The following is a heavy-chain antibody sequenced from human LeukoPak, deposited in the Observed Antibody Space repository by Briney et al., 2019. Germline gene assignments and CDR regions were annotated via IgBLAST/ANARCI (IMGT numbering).Heavy chain of an antibody. Sequence: SETLSLTCTVSGGSISSSSYYWGWIRQPPGKGLEWIGSIYYSRSTYYNPSLKSRVTISVDTSKNQFSLKLSSVTAADTAVYYCARISEVAGVTVFDYWGQGTLVTVSS. V-gene: IGHV4-39*01. CDR2: IYYSRST. CDR3: ARISEVAGVTVFDY. CDR1: GGSISSSSYY. D-gene: IGHD6-19*01. J-gene: IGHJ4*02.